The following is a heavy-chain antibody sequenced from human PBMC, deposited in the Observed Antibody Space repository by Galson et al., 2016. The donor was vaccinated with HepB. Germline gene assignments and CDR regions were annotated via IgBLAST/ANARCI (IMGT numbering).Heavy chain of an antibody. CDR1: GGPLRTSAW. Sequence: SETLSLTCAVSGGPLRTSAWWSWVRQAPGKGPEWIGEIYHSGTTNYKPSLKSRVTMSVDKSKNQFSLELTSMTAVDSAVYFCARKSYLSDNSDVGVCWYFDLWGRGTLVTVSS. V-gene: IGHV4-4*02. D-gene: IGHD3-10*02. CDR2: IYHSGTT. CDR3: ARKSYLSDNSDVGVCWYFDL. J-gene: IGHJ2*01.